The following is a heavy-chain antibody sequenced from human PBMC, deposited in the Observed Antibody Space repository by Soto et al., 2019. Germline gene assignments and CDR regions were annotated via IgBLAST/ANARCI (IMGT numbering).Heavy chain of an antibody. V-gene: IGHV4-39*01. CDR2: IYYSGTT. D-gene: IGHD1-20*01. CDR3: AKRGVVLTARYYYYGMDV. Sequence: PSETLSLTCTVSGVSISSVGYYWGWIRPPPGKGLEWIGNIYYSGTTDYNPSLTSRVIISVNTSKNRFSLMLSSVTAAATAVYYCAKRGVVLTARYYYYGMDVWGQGTTVTVSS. J-gene: IGHJ6*02. CDR1: GVSISSVGYY.